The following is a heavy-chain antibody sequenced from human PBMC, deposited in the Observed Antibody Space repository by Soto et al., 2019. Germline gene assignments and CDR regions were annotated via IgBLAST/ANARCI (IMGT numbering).Heavy chain of an antibody. V-gene: IGHV3-11*01. Sequence: QVQLVESGGGLVKPGGSLRLSCVASGFIFSDYYMTWIRQAPGTGLEWVSYISNSESDIYYADSVKGRFTMSRDNAKKSLYLQMNSLRAEDTAIYYCARSSGYSYGYHSFYFDYWGQGTLVTVSS. CDR3: ARSSGYSYGYHSFYFDY. D-gene: IGHD5-18*01. J-gene: IGHJ4*02. CDR1: GFIFSDYY. CDR2: ISNSESDI.